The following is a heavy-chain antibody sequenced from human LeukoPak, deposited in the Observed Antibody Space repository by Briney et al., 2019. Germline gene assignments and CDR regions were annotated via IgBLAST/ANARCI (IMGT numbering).Heavy chain of an antibody. V-gene: IGHV4-34*01. CDR3: ARVAGDYDYVWGSYRFFDY. D-gene: IGHD3-16*02. Sequence: SETLSLTCAVYGGSFSGYYWSWIRQPPGKGLEWIGEINHSGSTNYNPSLKSRVTISVDTSKNQFSLKLSSVTAADTAVYYCARVAGDYDYVWGSYRFFDYWGQRTLVTVSS. J-gene: IGHJ4*02. CDR2: INHSGST. CDR1: GGSFSGYY.